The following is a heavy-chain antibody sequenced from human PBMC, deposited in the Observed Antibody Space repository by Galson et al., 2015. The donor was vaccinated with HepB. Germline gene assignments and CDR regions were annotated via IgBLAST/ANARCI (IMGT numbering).Heavy chain of an antibody. Sequence: LRLSCAASGFTFSSYAMSWVRQAPGKGLEWVSAISGSGGSTYYADSVKGRFTISRDNSKNTLYLQMNSLRAEDTAVYYCAKSRFDCSSTSCYVFDYWGQGTLVTVSS. CDR1: GFTFSSYA. J-gene: IGHJ4*02. V-gene: IGHV3-23*01. CDR2: ISGSGGST. D-gene: IGHD2-2*01. CDR3: AKSRFDCSSTSCYVFDY.